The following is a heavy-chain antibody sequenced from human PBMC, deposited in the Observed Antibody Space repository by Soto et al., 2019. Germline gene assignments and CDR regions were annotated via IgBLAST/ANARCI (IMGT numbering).Heavy chain of an antibody. J-gene: IGHJ4*02. CDR1: VGTFSSYT. CDR2: IIPILGIA. CDR3: ARDTYDSSGYPFDY. D-gene: IGHD3-22*01. V-gene: IGHV1-69*08. Sequence: QVQLVQSGAEVKKPGSSVKVSCKASVGTFSSYTISWVRQAPGQGLEWMGRIIPILGIANYAQKFQGRVTITADKSTSTAYMELSSLRSEDTAVYYCARDTYDSSGYPFDYWGQGTLVTVSS.